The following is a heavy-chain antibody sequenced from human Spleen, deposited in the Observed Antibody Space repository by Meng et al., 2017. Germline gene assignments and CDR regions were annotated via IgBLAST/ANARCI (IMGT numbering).Heavy chain of an antibody. J-gene: IGHJ4*02. D-gene: IGHD3-10*01. CDR2: ISSRSSYI. Sequence: GGSLRLSCADSGFTFSSYSMDWVRQAPGKGLEWVSSISSRSSYIYYADSVKGRFTISRDNAKNSLYLQMNSLRAEDTAVYYCARDLFGSGNYYTHFFDYWGQGARVTVSS. V-gene: IGHV3-21*04. CDR3: ARDLFGSGNYYTHFFDY. CDR1: GFTFSSYS.